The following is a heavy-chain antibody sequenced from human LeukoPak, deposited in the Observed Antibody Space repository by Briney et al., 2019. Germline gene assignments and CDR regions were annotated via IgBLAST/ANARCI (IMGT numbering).Heavy chain of an antibody. D-gene: IGHD2-15*01. V-gene: IGHV5-10-1*01. CDR3: ATIGYCSGGSCYPAPPHFDY. CDR2: IDPSDSYT. Sequence: GESLRVSCKGSGYSFTSYWISWVRQMPGKGLEWMGRIDPSDSYTNYSPSFQGHVTISADKSISTVYLQWSSLKASDTAMYYCATIGYCSGGSCYPAPPHFDYWGQGTLVTVSS. CDR1: GYSFTSYW. J-gene: IGHJ4*02.